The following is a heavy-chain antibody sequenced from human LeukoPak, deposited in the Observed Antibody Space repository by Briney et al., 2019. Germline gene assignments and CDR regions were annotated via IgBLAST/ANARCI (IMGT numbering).Heavy chain of an antibody. D-gene: IGHD5-24*01. CDR1: GGFIRSSNW. J-gene: IGHJ4*02. CDR3: ARVDGYNYVDYFDY. V-gene: IGHV4-4*02. CDR2: IYHSGST. Sequence: SETLSLTCAVSGGFIRSSNWWSWVRQPPGKGLEWIGEIYHSGSTNYNPSLKSRVTISVDTSKNQFSLKLSSVTAADTAVYYCARVDGYNYVDYFDYWGQGTLVTVSS.